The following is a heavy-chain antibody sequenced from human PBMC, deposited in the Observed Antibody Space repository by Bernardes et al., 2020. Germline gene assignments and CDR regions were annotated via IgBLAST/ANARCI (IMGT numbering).Heavy chain of an antibody. Sequence: GGSLRLSCAASGFTFSSYSMNWVRQAPGKGLAWVSYISSSSRTLYYADSVKGRFTISRDNAKNSLYLQMNSLRDEDTAVYYCARDNGNTNDFWSGYSGGYYYYGMDVWGQGTTVTVSS. D-gene: IGHD3-3*01. CDR2: ISSSSRTL. V-gene: IGHV3-48*02. CDR1: GFTFSSYS. J-gene: IGHJ6*02. CDR3: ARDNGNTNDFWSGYSGGYYYYGMDV.